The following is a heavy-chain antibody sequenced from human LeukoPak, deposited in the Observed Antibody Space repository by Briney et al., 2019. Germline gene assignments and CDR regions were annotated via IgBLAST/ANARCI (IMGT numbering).Heavy chain of an antibody. Sequence: SETLSLTCTVSGDSISSFYWSWIRQPPGKGLEWIGEINHSGSTNYNPSLKSRVTISVDTSKNQFSLKLSSVTAADTAVYYCARIYGDYGNAFDIWGQGTMVTVSS. V-gene: IGHV4-34*01. CDR1: GDSISSFY. CDR2: INHSGST. D-gene: IGHD4-17*01. CDR3: ARIYGDYGNAFDI. J-gene: IGHJ3*02.